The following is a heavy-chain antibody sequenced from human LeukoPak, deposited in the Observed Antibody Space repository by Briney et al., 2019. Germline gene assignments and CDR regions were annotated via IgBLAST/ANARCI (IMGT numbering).Heavy chain of an antibody. Sequence: SETLSLTCAVSGYSISSGYYWGWIRQPPGKGLEWIRSIYHSGSTYYNPSLKSRVTISVDTSKNQFSLKLSSVTAADTAVYYCAREIGGYFDYWGQGTLVTVSS. CDR2: IYHSGST. CDR3: AREIGGYFDY. D-gene: IGHD3-3*01. J-gene: IGHJ4*02. V-gene: IGHV4-38-2*01. CDR1: GYSISSGYY.